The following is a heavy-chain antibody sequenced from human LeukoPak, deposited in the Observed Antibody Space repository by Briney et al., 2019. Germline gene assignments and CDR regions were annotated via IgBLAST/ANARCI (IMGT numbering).Heavy chain of an antibody. CDR3: ARGYGLRGYSYVLGY. J-gene: IGHJ4*02. CDR1: GGSISSYY. Sequence: TSETLSLTCTVSGGSISSYYWSWIRQPPGKGLEWIGYIYYSGSTNYNPSLKSRVTISVDTSKNQFSLKLSSVTAADTAVYYCARGYGLRGYSYVLGYWGQGTLVTVSS. V-gene: IGHV4-59*01. D-gene: IGHD5-18*01. CDR2: IYYSGST.